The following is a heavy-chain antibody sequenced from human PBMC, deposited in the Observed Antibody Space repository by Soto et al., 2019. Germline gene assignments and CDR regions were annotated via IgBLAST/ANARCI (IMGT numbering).Heavy chain of an antibody. CDR1: GYSFTSYW. D-gene: IGHD1-1*01. Sequence: EVQLVQSGAEVKKPGESLKISCKGSGYSFTSYWIGWVRQMPGKGLEWMGIIYPGDSDTRYSPSFQGQVTISADKSISTAYRQWSGLKASDTAMYYCARLVWNDVKSFPDYFDYWGQGTLVTVSS. J-gene: IGHJ4*02. V-gene: IGHV5-51*03. CDR3: ARLVWNDVKSFPDYFDY. CDR2: IYPGDSDT.